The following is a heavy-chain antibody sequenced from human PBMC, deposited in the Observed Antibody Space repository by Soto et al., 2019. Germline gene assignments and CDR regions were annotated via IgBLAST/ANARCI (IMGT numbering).Heavy chain of an antibody. CDR2: IDWDDDK. V-gene: IGHV2-70*01. Sequence: SGPTLVNPTQTLTLTCTFSGFSLSTSGMCVSWIRQPPGKALEWLALIDWDDDKYYSTSLKTRLTISKDTSKNQVVLTMTNMDPVDTATYYCARIPGVATYYYYGMDVWGPGTTVTVSS. J-gene: IGHJ6*02. CDR3: ARIPGVATYYYYGMDV. D-gene: IGHD1-26*01. CDR1: GFSLSTSGMC.